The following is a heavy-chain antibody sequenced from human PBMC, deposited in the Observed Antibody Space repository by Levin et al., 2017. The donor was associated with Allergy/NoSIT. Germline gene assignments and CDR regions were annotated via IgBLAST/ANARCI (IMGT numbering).Heavy chain of an antibody. CDR3: AKDIWSIAAAGTGHDY. J-gene: IGHJ4*02. CDR2: ISYDGSNK. V-gene: IGHV3-30*18. CDR1: GFTFSSYG. D-gene: IGHD6-13*01. Sequence: HPGGSLRLSCAASGFTFSSYGMHWVRQAPGKGLEWVAVISYDGSNKYYADSVKGRFTISRDNSKNTLYLQMNSLRAEDTAVYYCAKDIWSIAAAGTGHDYWGQGTLVTVSS.